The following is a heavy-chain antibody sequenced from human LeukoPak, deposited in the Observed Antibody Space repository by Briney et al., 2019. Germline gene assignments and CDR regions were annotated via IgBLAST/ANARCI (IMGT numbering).Heavy chain of an antibody. J-gene: IGHJ5*02. Sequence: SVKVSCKASGGTFSSYAISWVRQAPGQGLEWMGRIIPILGIANYAQKFQGRVTMTTDTSTSTAYMELRSLRSDDTALYYCARSLWSRTGWFDPWGQGTLVTVSS. D-gene: IGHD3-3*01. CDR3: ARSLWSRTGWFDP. CDR2: IIPILGIA. CDR1: GGTFSSYA. V-gene: IGHV1-69*04.